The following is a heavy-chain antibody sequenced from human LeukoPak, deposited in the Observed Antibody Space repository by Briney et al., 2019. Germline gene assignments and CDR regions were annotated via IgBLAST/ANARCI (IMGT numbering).Heavy chain of an antibody. CDR3: ARHQGGRGGYDF. D-gene: IGHD3-16*01. Sequence: ASVKVSCKASGYTFTNYGISWVRQAPGQGLEWMGWISAYNGNTNYAHQLQGRVTMTTDASTRTAYMELRSLRSDDTAVFYCARHQGGRGGYDFWGQGTLVTVSS. V-gene: IGHV1-18*01. J-gene: IGHJ4*02. CDR1: GYTFTNYG. CDR2: ISAYNGNT.